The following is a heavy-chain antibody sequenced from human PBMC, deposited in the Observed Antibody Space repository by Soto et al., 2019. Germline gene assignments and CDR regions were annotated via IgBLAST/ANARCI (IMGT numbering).Heavy chain of an antibody. CDR1: GFTFTSSA. J-gene: IGHJ3*02. Sequence: QMQLVQSGPEVKKPGTSVKVSCKASGFTFTSSAVQWVRQARGQRLEWIGWIVVGSGNTNYAQKFQERVTITWDMSTSTAYMELSSLRSEDTAVYYCAAEPDCSSTSCQGIDAFDIWGQGTMVTVSS. CDR3: AAEPDCSSTSCQGIDAFDI. CDR2: IVVGSGNT. D-gene: IGHD2-2*01. V-gene: IGHV1-58*01.